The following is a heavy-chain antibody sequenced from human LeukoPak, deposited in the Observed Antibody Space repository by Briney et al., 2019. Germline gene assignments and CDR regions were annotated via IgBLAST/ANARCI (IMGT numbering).Heavy chain of an antibody. CDR3: ARVDTAMVTPHFDY. D-gene: IGHD5-18*01. V-gene: IGHV1-2*02. CDR1: GYTFTSYH. J-gene: IGHJ4*02. Sequence: ASVKVSCKASGYTFTSYHMHWVRQAPGQGLEWMGWINPNSGGTNYAQKFQGRATMTRDTSISTAYMELSRLRSDDTAVYYCARVDTAMVTPHFDYWGQGTLVTVSS. CDR2: INPNSGGT.